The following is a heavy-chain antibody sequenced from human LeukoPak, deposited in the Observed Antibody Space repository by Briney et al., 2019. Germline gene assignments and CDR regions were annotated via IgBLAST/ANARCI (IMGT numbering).Heavy chain of an antibody. Sequence: QTGGSLRLSCAASGFTFSSYAMHWVRQAPGKGPEWVAYINHDGTETNYLDSVKGRFTVSRDNVKNSLYLQMNSLRADDTAVYYCATTAGRTGGNSWGQGALVTVSS. V-gene: IGHV3-7*03. CDR2: INHDGTET. CDR3: ATTAGRTGGNS. J-gene: IGHJ4*02. D-gene: IGHD3-16*01. CDR1: GFTFSSYA.